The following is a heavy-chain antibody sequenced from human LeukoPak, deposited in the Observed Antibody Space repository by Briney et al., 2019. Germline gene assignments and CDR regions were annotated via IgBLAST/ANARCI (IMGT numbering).Heavy chain of an antibody. Sequence: GGSLRLSCAASGFTFSNHAMHWDRQAPGKGLEWVTLVWYGGNRKYYADSVKGRFTISRDNSKNSVYLQLNSLRPEDTAMYYCVSMVRGIGYWGQGTLVTVSS. CDR2: VWYGGNRK. CDR3: VSMVRGIGY. J-gene: IGHJ4*02. CDR1: GFTFSNHA. V-gene: IGHV3-30*02. D-gene: IGHD3-10*01.